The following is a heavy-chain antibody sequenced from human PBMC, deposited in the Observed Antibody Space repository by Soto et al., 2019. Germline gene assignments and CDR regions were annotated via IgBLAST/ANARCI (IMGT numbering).Heavy chain of an antibody. V-gene: IGHV1-24*01. Sequence: GASVKVSCKVSGYTLTELSMHWVRQAPGKGLEWMGGFDPEDGETIYAQKFQGRVTMTEDTSTDTAYMELSSLRSEDTAVYYCATVGGIAARRYYYGMDVWGQGTTVTVSS. J-gene: IGHJ6*02. CDR3: ATVGGIAARRYYYGMDV. CDR2: FDPEDGET. CDR1: GYTLTELS. D-gene: IGHD6-6*01.